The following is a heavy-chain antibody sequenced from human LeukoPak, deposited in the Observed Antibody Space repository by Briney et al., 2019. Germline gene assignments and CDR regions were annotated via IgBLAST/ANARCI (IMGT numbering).Heavy chain of an antibody. V-gene: IGHV3-20*04. CDR3: ARVSAYYYDSSGQGPFDY. D-gene: IGHD3-22*01. CDR2: INWNGGST. CDR1: GFTFDDYG. Sequence: RAGGSLRLSCAASGFTFDDYGMSWVRHAPGKGLEWVSGINWNGGSTGYADSVKGRFTISRDNAKNSLYLQMNSLRAEDTALYYCARVSAYYYDSSGQGPFDYWGQGTLVTVSS. J-gene: IGHJ4*02.